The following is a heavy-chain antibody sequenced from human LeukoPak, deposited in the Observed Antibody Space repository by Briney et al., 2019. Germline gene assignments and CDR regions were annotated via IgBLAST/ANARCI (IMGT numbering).Heavy chain of an antibody. D-gene: IGHD4-17*01. CDR2: IYSGGST. V-gene: IGHV3-53*01. Sequence: PGGSLRLSCAASGLTVSSNYMSWVRQAPGKGLEWVSVIYSGGSTYYADSVKGRFTISRDNSKNTLYLQMNSLRADDTAVYYCARARGYGDYVDYWGQGTLVTVSS. J-gene: IGHJ4*02. CDR3: ARARGYGDYVDY. CDR1: GLTVSSNY.